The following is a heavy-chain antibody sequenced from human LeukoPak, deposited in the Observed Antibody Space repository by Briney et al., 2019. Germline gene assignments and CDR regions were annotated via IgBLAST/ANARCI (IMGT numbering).Heavy chain of an antibody. J-gene: IGHJ6*03. CDR3: ARGYRQQLVRGRYYYYMDV. CDR2: MNPNSGNT. D-gene: IGHD6-13*01. Sequence: AASVKVSCKASGYTFTGYYMHWVRQAPGQGLEWMGWMNPNSGNTGYAQKFQGRVTMTRNTSISTAYMELSSLRSEDTAVYYCARGYRQQLVRGRYYYYMDVWGKGTTVTISS. V-gene: IGHV1-8*02. CDR1: GYTFTGYY.